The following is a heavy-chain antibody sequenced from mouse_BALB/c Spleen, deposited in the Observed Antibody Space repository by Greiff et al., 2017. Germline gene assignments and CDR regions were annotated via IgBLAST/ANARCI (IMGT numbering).Heavy chain of an antibody. CDR1: GYTFTSYW. CDR2: INPSTGYT. Sequence: VQLVESGAELAKPGASVKMSCKASGYTFTSYWMHWVKQRPGQGLEWIGYINPSTGYTEYNQKFKDKATLTADKSSSTAYMQLSSLTSEDSAVYYCARSITTVPDYWGQGTTLTVSS. CDR3: ARSITTVPDY. J-gene: IGHJ2*01. V-gene: IGHV1-7*01. D-gene: IGHD1-1*01.